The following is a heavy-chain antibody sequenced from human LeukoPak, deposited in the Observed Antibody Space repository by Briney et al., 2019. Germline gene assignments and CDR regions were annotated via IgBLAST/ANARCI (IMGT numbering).Heavy chain of an antibody. CDR3: ARERRDNYGFNFDY. J-gene: IGHJ4*02. D-gene: IGHD5-18*01. Sequence: ASVKVSCKASGYTFTGYYMHWVRQAPGQGLEWMGWINPNSGGTNYAQKFQGRVTMTRDTSINTAYMELSRLTSDDTAVYYCARERRDNYGFNFDYWGQGTLVTVSS. CDR1: GYTFTGYY. CDR2: INPNSGGT. V-gene: IGHV1-2*02.